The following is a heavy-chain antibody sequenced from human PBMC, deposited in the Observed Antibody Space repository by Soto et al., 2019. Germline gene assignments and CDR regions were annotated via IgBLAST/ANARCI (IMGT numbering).Heavy chain of an antibody. Sequence: ASVKVSCKASGYTFTGYYMHWLRQAPRQGLEWMGWINPNSGGTNYAQKFQGRFTISRDSSSQTLYLQMNGLRPDDTAMYYCARDGVSSTDYTWNYGTYFDYWGPGALVTVSS. CDR1: GYTFTGYY. V-gene: IGHV1-2*02. D-gene: IGHD1-1*01. CDR2: INPNSGGT. J-gene: IGHJ4*02. CDR3: ARDGVSSTDYTWNYGTYFDY.